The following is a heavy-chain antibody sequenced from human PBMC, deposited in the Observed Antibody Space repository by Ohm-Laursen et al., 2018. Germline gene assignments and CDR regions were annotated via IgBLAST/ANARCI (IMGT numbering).Heavy chain of an antibody. CDR3: ATERVVINVHYYGMDV. Sequence: ASVKVSCKASGYTFTGYYMHWVRQAPGQGLEWMGWVSLGSGDTNHAQKFQGRVTMTRDTSISTVYMDLRRLTSDDTAVYYCATERVVINVHYYGMDVWGQGTTVTVSS. J-gene: IGHJ6*02. D-gene: IGHD3-22*01. CDR2: VSLGSGDT. CDR1: GYTFTGYY. V-gene: IGHV1-2*02.